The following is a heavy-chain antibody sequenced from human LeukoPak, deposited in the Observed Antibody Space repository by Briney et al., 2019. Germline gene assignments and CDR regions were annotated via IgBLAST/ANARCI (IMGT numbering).Heavy chain of an antibody. CDR1: GFTFSGYY. CDR3: ARVYCSGGVCWSTAGFDY. V-gene: IGHV4-59*01. J-gene: IGHJ4*02. CDR2: IHHSGSS. D-gene: IGHD2-8*02. Sequence: AGGSLRLSCAASGFTFSGYYMSWIRQTPGKGLEWIAYIHHSGSSRNNPSFDGRVTISMDTSKSQIFLNLYTATTADTALSSFARVYCSGGVCWSTAGFDYWGQGTPVTVSS.